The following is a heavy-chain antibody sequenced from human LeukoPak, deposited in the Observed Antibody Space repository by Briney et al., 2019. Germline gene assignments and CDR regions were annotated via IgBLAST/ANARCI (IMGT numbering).Heavy chain of an antibody. D-gene: IGHD3-22*01. J-gene: IGHJ4*02. CDR1: GGSISSSSYY. Sequence: PSETLSLTCTVSGGSISSSSYYWGWIRQPPGKGLEWIGSIYYSGSTYYNPSLKSRVTISVDTSENQFSLKLSSVTAADTAVYYCARAVDYYDSSGYYDYWGQGTLVTVSS. CDR2: IYYSGST. V-gene: IGHV4-39*01. CDR3: ARAVDYYDSSGYYDY.